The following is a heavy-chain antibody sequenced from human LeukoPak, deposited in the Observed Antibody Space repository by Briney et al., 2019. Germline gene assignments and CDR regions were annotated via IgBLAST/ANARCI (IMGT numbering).Heavy chain of an antibody. CDR2: ESGSGHNT. V-gene: IGHV3-23*01. Sequence: GGSLRLSCEASGFTITNHVMTWVRQAPGKGPEWVASESGSGHNTYYSESVRGRFAISRDNSKNTLFLQMNSLRVEDTAVYYCATDWTLRGVPTFFGPWGQGTVVSVSS. CDR1: GFTITNHV. CDR3: ATDWTLRGVPTFFGP. J-gene: IGHJ5*02. D-gene: IGHD3-10*01.